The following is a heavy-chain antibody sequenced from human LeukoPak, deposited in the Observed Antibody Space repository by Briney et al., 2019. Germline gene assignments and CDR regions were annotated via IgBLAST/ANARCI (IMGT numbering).Heavy chain of an antibody. CDR2: IHTSWTT. D-gene: IGHD3-16*01. CDR1: GDSMSSYY. J-gene: IGHJ5*02. Sequence: SETLSLTCTVSGDSMSSYYWNFIRQPAGKGLEWIGRIHTSWTTYYNPSLKSRITMSVDTSRNQFSLRLTSVIAADTAVYYCARGDYYDGGGRNWFDPWGQGTLVTVSS. CDR3: ARGDYYDGGGRNWFDP. V-gene: IGHV4-4*07.